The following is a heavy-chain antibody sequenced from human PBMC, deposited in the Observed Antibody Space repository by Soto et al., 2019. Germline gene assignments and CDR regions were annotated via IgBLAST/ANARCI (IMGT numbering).Heavy chain of an antibody. D-gene: IGHD6-13*01. CDR1: GGSISSYF. CDR3: ARDLAAVPRAFDY. J-gene: IGHJ4*02. Sequence: QVQLQESGPGLLKPSETLSLTCTVSGGSISSYFYIWVRQPPGKGLEWIGSVYYTGTTDYNPSLKSRVTISVDTSKTQFSLNLRSVTAAVTAVYYCARDLAAVPRAFDYWGRGTLVTASS. V-gene: IGHV4-59*01. CDR2: VYYTGTT.